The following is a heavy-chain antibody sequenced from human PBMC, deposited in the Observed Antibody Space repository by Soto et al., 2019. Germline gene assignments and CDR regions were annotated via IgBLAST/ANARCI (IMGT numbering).Heavy chain of an antibody. J-gene: IGHJ6*02. CDR1: GDSVSSNSAA. CDR2: TYYSSKWYN. V-gene: IGHV6-1*01. CDR3: ARVRVDVLPGASRFLYIMDV. D-gene: IGHD2-2*02. Sequence: PSQTLSLTCAISGDSVSSNSAAWTWIRPSPSRGLEWLGRTYYSSKWYNDYAVSVKSRITINPDTSKNYFSLQLNSVTAADTAVYSCARVRVDVLPGASRFLYIMDVWGQGTTVTVSS.